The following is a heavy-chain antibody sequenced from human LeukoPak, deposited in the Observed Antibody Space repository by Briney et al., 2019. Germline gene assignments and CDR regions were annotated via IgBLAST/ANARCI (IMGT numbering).Heavy chain of an antibody. D-gene: IGHD3/OR15-3a*01. J-gene: IGHJ4*02. CDR3: VRDLVWDTGRVDY. V-gene: IGHV3-7*01. CDR2: IKEDGSEK. CDR1: GFTFSSHW. Sequence: GGSLRLSCAASGFTFSSHWMSWVHQAPRKGLEWLANIKEDGSEKYYVDSVKGRFTISRDNAKNSLFLQMNSLRDEDTATYYCVRDLVWDTGRVDYWGQGTLVTVSS.